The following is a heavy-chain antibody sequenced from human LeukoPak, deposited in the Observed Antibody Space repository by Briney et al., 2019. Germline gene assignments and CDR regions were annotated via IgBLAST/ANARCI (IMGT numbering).Heavy chain of an antibody. CDR2: IYHSGST. Sequence: SETLSLTCAVYGGSFSGYYWSWIRQPPGKGLEWIGSIYHSGSTYYNPSLKSRVTISVDTSKNQFSLKLSSVTAADTAVYYCARGTRGSTYTYYFDYWGQGTLVTVSS. CDR3: ARGTRGSTYTYYFDY. J-gene: IGHJ4*02. V-gene: IGHV4-34*01. D-gene: IGHD6-13*01. CDR1: GGSFSGYY.